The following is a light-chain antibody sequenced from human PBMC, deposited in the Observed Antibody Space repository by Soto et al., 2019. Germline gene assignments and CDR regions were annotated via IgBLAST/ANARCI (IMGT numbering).Light chain of an antibody. CDR2: GNS. CDR3: QSYDSSLSTFYV. Sequence: QSVLTQPPSVSGAPGQRVNISCTGSSSNIGAGYGVHWYQHLPGTAPKLLIYGNSNRPSGVPDRFSGSKSGTSASPAITGLQAEDEADYYCQSYDSSLSTFYVFGTGTKLTVL. V-gene: IGLV1-40*01. J-gene: IGLJ1*01. CDR1: SSNIGAGYG.